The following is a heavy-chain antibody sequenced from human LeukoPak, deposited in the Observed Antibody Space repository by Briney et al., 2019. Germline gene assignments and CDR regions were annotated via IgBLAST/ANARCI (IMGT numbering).Heavy chain of an antibody. Sequence: ASVKVSCKASGGTFSSYAISWVRQAPGQGLEWMGGIIPIFGTANYAQKFQGRVTITADESTSTAYMELSSLRSEDTAVYYCAKDYGSGPAYDYWGQGTLVTVSS. V-gene: IGHV1-69*13. J-gene: IGHJ4*02. D-gene: IGHD3-10*01. CDR1: GGTFSSYA. CDR2: IIPIFGTA. CDR3: AKDYGSGPAYDY.